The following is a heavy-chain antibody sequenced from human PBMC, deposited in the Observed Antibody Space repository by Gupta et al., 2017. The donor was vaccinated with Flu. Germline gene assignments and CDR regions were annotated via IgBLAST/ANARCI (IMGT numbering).Heavy chain of an antibody. CDR2: ISPYQGNT. V-gene: IGHV1-18*04. CDR3: ATQSGCDY. CDR1: YG. J-gene: IGHJ4*02. Sequence: YGISWVRQAPGQGLEWMGWISPYQGNTYYAQKLQGRVTMTTDASTSTAYMELRSLKSDDTAVYYCATQSGCDYWGQGTLVTVSS. D-gene: IGHD5-12*01.